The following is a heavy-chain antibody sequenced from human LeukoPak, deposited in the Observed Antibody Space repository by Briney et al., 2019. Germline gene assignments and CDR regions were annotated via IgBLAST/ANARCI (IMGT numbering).Heavy chain of an antibody. D-gene: IGHD2-2*01. V-gene: IGHV4-61*08. J-gene: IGHJ4*02. CDR1: GNSISSGDNY. Sequence: PSQTLSLTCTVSGNSISSGDNYWSWIRQPPGKGLEWIGYIYYSGSTNYNPSLKSRVTISVDTSKNQFSLKLSSVTAADTAVYYCARATGMPTYFDYWGQGTLVTVSS. CDR3: ARATGMPTYFDY. CDR2: IYYSGST.